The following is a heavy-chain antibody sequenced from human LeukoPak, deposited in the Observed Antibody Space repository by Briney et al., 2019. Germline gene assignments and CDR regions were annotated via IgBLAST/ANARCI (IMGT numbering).Heavy chain of an antibody. J-gene: IGHJ5*02. D-gene: IGHD4-17*01. CDR2: INHSGST. V-gene: IGHV4-34*01. Sequence: SETLPLTCAVYGGSFSGYYWSWIRQPPGKGLEWIGEINHSGSTNYNPSLKSRVTISVDTSKNQFSLKLSSVTAADTAVYYCARGYGDPSPWGQGTLVTVSS. CDR3: ARGYGDPSP. CDR1: GGSFSGYY.